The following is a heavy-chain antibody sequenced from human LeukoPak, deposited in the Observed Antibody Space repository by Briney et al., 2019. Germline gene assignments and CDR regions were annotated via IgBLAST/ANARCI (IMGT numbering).Heavy chain of an antibody. Sequence: ASVKVSCKASGYTFTSYGISWVRQAPGQGLEWMGWISAYNGNTNYAQKLQGRVTMTTDTSTSTAYMELRSLRSDDTAVYYCARDSGAWLLWFGEFTYYFDYWGQGTLVTVSS. CDR1: GYTFTSYG. V-gene: IGHV1-18*01. CDR3: ARDSGAWLLWFGEFTYYFDY. D-gene: IGHD3-10*01. CDR2: ISAYNGNT. J-gene: IGHJ4*02.